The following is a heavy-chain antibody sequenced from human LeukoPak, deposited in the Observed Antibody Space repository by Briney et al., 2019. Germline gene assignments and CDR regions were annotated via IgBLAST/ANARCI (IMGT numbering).Heavy chain of an antibody. J-gene: IGHJ3*01. Sequence: QPGGSLRLSCAASGFTFTDYSMSWVRQAPGKGLEWVSAISGSADSKYYADSAKGRFTISRDNSKNTLYLQIHSLRVEDTAVYYCAKDRGSSWYTVPDAFDVWGQGTMVTVSS. V-gene: IGHV3-23*01. D-gene: IGHD6-13*01. CDR2: ISGSADSK. CDR3: AKDRGSSWYTVPDAFDV. CDR1: GFTFTDYS.